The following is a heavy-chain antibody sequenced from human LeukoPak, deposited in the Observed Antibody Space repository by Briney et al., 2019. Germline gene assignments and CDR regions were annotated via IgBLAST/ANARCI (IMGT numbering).Heavy chain of an antibody. D-gene: IGHD5-18*01. CDR2: ISNNAGNT. J-gene: IGHJ4*02. V-gene: IGHV3-23*01. CDR1: GFTFSSSA. CDR3: ARDYSYGYHSDY. Sequence: TGGSLRLSCAASGFTFSSSAMSWVRQAPGKGLEWVSSISNNAGNTYYADSVKGRFTISRDNSYNTLYLQMNSLRAEDTAIYYCARDYSYGYHSDYWGQGTLVTVSS.